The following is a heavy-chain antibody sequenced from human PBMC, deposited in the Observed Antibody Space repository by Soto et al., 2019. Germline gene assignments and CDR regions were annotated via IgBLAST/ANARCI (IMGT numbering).Heavy chain of an antibody. J-gene: IGHJ4*02. CDR1: GFTFTSYG. D-gene: IGHD5-18*01. CDR2: ISYDGGLQ. CDR3: VSDRGYGHASVPYS. Sequence: QAPLVESGGGVVQPGRSLRLSCAASGFTFTSYGMHWVQQAPGTRLEWVAVISYDGGLQHYADSVKGRFTISRVNSKNMVLLQMNSLRAEDTAVYYCVSDRGYGHASVPYSWGQGTLVSVSA. V-gene: IGHV3-30*03.